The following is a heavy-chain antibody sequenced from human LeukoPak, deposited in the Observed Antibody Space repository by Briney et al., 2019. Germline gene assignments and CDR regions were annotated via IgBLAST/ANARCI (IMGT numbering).Heavy chain of an antibody. Sequence: SGGSLRLSCAASGFTFSSYEMNWVRQATGKGVEGVSYISSSGSTIYYADSVKGRFTISRDNAKNSLYLQMNSLRAEDTAVYYCARDEYSSGWYDYWGQGTLVTVSS. CDR2: ISSSGSTI. D-gene: IGHD6-19*01. V-gene: IGHV3-48*03. CDR3: ARDEYSSGWYDY. CDR1: GFTFSSYE. J-gene: IGHJ4*02.